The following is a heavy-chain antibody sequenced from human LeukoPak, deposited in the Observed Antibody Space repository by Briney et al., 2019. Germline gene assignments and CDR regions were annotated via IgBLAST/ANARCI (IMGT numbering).Heavy chain of an antibody. CDR1: GGSISTYY. CDR3: ARRTLVGALDY. V-gene: IGHV4-59*08. J-gene: IGHJ4*02. D-gene: IGHD1-26*01. Sequence: SSETLSLTCAVSGGSISTYYWSWIRQPPGKGLEWIGYIYYSGSTNYNPSLKSRVTISVDTSKNQFSLKLSSVTAADTAVYYCARRTLVGALDYWGQGTLVTVSS. CDR2: IYYSGST.